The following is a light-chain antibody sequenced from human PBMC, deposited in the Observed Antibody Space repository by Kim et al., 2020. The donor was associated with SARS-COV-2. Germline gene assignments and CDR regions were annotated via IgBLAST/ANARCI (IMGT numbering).Light chain of an antibody. Sequence: DVQMTQSPSTLSASVGDRVTITCRASRYIGYWLAWYQQKPGKAPKLLVFQSSTLESGVPSRFSGDGSGTEFTLTITGLQPDDFGTYYCQEYNRSPWTFGQGTKVDIK. V-gene: IGKV1-5*03. CDR3: QEYNRSPWT. CDR1: RYIGYW. J-gene: IGKJ1*01. CDR2: QSS.